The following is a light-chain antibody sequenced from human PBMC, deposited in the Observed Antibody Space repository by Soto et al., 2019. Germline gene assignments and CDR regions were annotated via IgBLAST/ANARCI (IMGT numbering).Light chain of an antibody. Sequence: DIQMTQSPSSLSASVGDRVTITCRASQGVRSDLGWYQQNPGKAPERLIYSASSLQSGVPSRCSGSESGTEGAHTIASLQPEDFATYYCLRYNCYPRTFGQGNKLEI. CDR2: SAS. CDR1: QGVRSD. CDR3: LRYNCYPRT. J-gene: IGKJ2*01. V-gene: IGKV1-17*01.